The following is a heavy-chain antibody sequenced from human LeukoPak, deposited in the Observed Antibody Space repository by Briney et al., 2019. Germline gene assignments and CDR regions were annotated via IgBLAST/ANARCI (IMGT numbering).Heavy chain of an antibody. J-gene: IGHJ4*02. V-gene: IGHV1-69*05. Sequence: ASVKVSCKASGGTFSSYAISWVRQAPGQGLEWMGGIIPIFGTANYAQKFQGRVTMTTDTSTSTAYMELRSLRSDDTAVYYCARDRPGIVGATKGFDYWGQGTLVTVSS. CDR2: IIPIFGTA. CDR3: ARDRPGIVGATKGFDY. D-gene: IGHD1-26*01. CDR1: GGTFSSYA.